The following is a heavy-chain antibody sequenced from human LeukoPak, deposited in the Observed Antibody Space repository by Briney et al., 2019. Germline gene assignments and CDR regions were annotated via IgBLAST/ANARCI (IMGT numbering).Heavy chain of an antibody. Sequence: PGVSLRLSCAASGLTFSGYEMNWVRQAPGKGLEWVSYISSSGSTIYYADSVKGRFTISRDNAKNSLYLQMNSLRAEDTAVYYCASSSQVDVWGQGTTVTVSS. V-gene: IGHV3-48*03. CDR2: ISSSGSTI. CDR3: ASSSQVDV. CDR1: GLTFSGYE. J-gene: IGHJ6*02.